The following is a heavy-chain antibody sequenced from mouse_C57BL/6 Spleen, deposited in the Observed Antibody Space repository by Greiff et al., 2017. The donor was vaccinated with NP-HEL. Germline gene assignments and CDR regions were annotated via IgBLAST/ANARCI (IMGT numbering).Heavy chain of an antibody. CDR1: GYTFTSYW. CDR2: IDPSDSYT. D-gene: IGHD3-2*02. Sequence: QVQLQQPGAELVMPGASVKLSCKASGYTFTSYWMHWVKQRPGQGLEWIGEIDPSDSYTNYNQKFKGKSTLTVDKSSSTAYMQLSSLTSEDSAVYYCARSLSPYYAMDYWGQGTSVTVSS. V-gene: IGHV1-69*01. J-gene: IGHJ4*01. CDR3: ARSLSPYYAMDY.